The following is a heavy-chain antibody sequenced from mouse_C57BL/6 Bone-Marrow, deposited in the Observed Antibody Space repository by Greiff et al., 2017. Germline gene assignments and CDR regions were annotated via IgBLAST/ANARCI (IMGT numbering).Heavy chain of an antibody. CDR3: VRPEGLYVPWFAY. V-gene: IGHV10-1*01. Sequence: EVKLVESGGGLVQPKGSLKLSCAASGFSFNTYAMNWVRQAPGKGLEWVARIRSKSNNYATYYADSVKDRFTISRDDSESMLYLQMNNLKTEDTAMYYCVRPEGLYVPWFAYWGQGTLVTVSA. D-gene: IGHD2-12*01. J-gene: IGHJ3*01. CDR1: GFSFNTYA. CDR2: IRSKSNNYAT.